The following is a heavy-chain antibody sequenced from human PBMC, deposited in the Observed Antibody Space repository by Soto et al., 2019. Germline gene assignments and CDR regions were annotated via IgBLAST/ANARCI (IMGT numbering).Heavy chain of an antibody. V-gene: IGHV1-3*01. D-gene: IGHD3-3*01. Sequence: GASVKVSCKASGYTFTNYAMHWVRQAPGQRLEWMGWINAGNGNTIYSQKFQGGVTITRDTSANTAYMELSSLGSEDTTVYYCARSPRSGGNYYYAMDVWGQGTTVTVSS. J-gene: IGHJ6*02. CDR2: INAGNGNT. CDR1: GYTFTNYA. CDR3: ARSPRSGGNYYYAMDV.